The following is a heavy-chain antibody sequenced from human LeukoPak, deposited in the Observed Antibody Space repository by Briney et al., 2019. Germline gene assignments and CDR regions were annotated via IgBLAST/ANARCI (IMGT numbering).Heavy chain of an antibody. Sequence: SETLSLTCTVSGGSISSYYWSWIRQPPGKGLEWIGYIYYSGSTNYNPSLKSRVTISVDTSKNQVSLKLSSVTAADTAVYYCARARSYYGSGSYPFDYWGQGTLVTVSS. D-gene: IGHD3-10*01. V-gene: IGHV4-59*01. J-gene: IGHJ4*02. CDR1: GGSISSYY. CDR3: ARARSYYGSGSYPFDY. CDR2: IYYSGST.